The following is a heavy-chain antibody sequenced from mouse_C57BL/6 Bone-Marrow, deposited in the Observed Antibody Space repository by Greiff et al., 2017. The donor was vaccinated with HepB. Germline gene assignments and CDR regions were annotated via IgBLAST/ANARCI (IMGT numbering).Heavy chain of an antibody. J-gene: IGHJ4*01. V-gene: IGHV1-54*01. CDR2: INPGSGGT. Sequence: QVQLQQSGAELVRPGPSVKVSCKASGYAFTNYLIEWVKQRPGQGLEWIGVINPGSGGTNYNEKFKGKATLTADQSSSTAYMQLSSLTSEDSAVYFCAREDYGSSYVRAMDYWGQGTSVTVSS. CDR1: GYAFTNYL. D-gene: IGHD1-1*01. CDR3: AREDYGSSYVRAMDY.